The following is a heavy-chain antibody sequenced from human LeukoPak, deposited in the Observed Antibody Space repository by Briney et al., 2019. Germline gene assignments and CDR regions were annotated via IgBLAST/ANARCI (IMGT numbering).Heavy chain of an antibody. D-gene: IGHD6-6*01. CDR3: ARVGASSSSLYYFDY. Sequence: ASVKVSCKASGYTFTSYYMHWVRQAPGQGHDWTGIINPSGGSTRYAQKFQGRVTMTRDTSTSTVYMELNSLRSEDTAVYYCARVGASSSSLYYFDYWGQGTLVTVSS. J-gene: IGHJ4*02. CDR1: GYTFTSYY. V-gene: IGHV1-46*01. CDR2: INPSGGST.